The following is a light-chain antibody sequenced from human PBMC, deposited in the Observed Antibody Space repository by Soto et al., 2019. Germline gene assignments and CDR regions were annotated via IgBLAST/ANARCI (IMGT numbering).Light chain of an antibody. J-gene: IGLJ2*01. CDR2: EVS. Sequence: QSALTQPASVSGSPGQSITISCTGTSSDVGGYNYVSWYQQHPGKAPKLMIYEVSHRPSGVSNRFSGSKSGNTASLTISGLQAEDEADYYCSSYTRSNTLLFGGGTKLTVL. CDR3: SSYTRSNTLL. CDR1: SSDVGGYNY. V-gene: IGLV2-14*01.